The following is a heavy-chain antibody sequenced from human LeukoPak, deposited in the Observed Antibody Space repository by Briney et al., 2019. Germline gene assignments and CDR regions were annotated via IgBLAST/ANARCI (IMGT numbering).Heavy chain of an antibody. J-gene: IGHJ4*02. CDR1: GYTLTELS. V-gene: IGHV1-24*01. CDR3: ARYTAAAVNPGDPFDDY. CDR2: FDPEDGET. Sequence: EGSVKVSCKVSGYTLTELSMHWVRQAPGKGREWMGGFDPEDGETIYAQKFQGRVTMTEDTSTDTAYMELSSLRSEDTAVYYCARYTAAAVNPGDPFDDYWGQGTLVTVSS. D-gene: IGHD6-13*01.